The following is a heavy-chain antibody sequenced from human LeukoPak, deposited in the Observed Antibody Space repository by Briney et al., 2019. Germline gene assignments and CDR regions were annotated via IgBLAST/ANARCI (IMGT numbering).Heavy chain of an antibody. CDR1: GGSFSGYY. CDR2: INHSGST. J-gene: IGHJ4*02. CDR3: ARDGGRDSGSYYEDY. V-gene: IGHV4-34*01. Sequence: SETLSLTCAVYGGSFSGYYWSWIRQPPGKGLEWIGEINHSGSTNYNPSLKSRVTISVDTSKNQFSLKLSSVTAADTAVYYCARDGGRDSGSYYEDYWGQGNLVSVSS. D-gene: IGHD1-26*01.